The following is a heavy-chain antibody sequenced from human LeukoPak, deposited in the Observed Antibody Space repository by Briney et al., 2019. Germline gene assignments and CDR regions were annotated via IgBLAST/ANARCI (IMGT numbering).Heavy chain of an antibody. V-gene: IGHV3-23*01. CDR2: ISGSGGST. D-gene: IGHD3-22*01. Sequence: PGGSLRLSCAASGFTFSSYAMSWVRQAPGKGLEWVSAISGSGGSTYYADSVKGRFTISRDNSKNTLYLQMNSLRAEDTAVYYCAKDRPYDYDSSGFMAFDIWGQGTMVTVS. CDR3: AKDRPYDYDSSGFMAFDI. J-gene: IGHJ3*02. CDR1: GFTFSSYA.